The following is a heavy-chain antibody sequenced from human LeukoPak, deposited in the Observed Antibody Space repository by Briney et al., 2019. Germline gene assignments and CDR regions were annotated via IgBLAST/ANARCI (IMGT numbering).Heavy chain of an antibody. CDR3: ARGAAYYDILTGYSPGAFDI. J-gene: IGHJ3*02. CDR2: ISSSGSTI. CDR1: GFTFSSYE. V-gene: IGHV3-48*03. Sequence: GGSLRLSCAASGFTFSSYEMNGVRQAPGKGLEWVSYISSSGSTIYYADSVKGRFTISRDNAKNSLYLQMNSLRAEDTAVYYCARGAAYYDILTGYSPGAFDIWGQGTMVTVSS. D-gene: IGHD3-9*01.